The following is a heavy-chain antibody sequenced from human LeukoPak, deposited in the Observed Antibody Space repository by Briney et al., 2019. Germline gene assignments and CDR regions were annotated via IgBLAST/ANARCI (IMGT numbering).Heavy chain of an antibody. CDR2: IIPIFGTA. CDR3: ARVVVLLWFGELGGAFDI. V-gene: IGHV1-69*05. D-gene: IGHD3-10*01. Sequence: SVKVSCKASGGTFSSYAISWVRQAPGQGLEWMGGIIPIFGTANYAQKFQGRVTMTTDTSTSTAYMELRSLRSGDTAVYYCARVVVLLWFGELGGAFDIWGQGTMVTVSS. CDR1: GGTFSSYA. J-gene: IGHJ3*02.